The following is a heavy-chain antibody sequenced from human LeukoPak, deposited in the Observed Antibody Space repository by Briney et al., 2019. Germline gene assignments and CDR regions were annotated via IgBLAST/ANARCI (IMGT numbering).Heavy chain of an antibody. CDR1: GYTFSSYG. V-gene: IGHV1-18*01. J-gene: IGHJ4*02. CDR2: INAYNGNT. CDR3: ARRQGTTLNFDY. Sequence: ASVNVSCKASGYTFSSYGFSWVRQAPGQGLEWIGWINAYNGNTNYAQNVQGRVNMTTDTSTSTAYMELRSLRSDDTAVYYCARRQGTTLNFDYWGQGTLVTVSS. D-gene: IGHD1-1*01.